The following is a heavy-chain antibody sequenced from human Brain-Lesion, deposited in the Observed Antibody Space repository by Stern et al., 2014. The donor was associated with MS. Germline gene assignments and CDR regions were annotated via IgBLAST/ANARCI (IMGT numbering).Heavy chain of an antibody. CDR2: LYWDDDK. D-gene: IGHD5-24*01. CDR3: AHRHGWLRAFDI. CDR1: GFSFNSTGVG. Sequence: QVTLKESGPTLVKPTQTLTLTCTFSGFSFNSTGVGVGWIRQPPGKALEXLAILYWDDDKRYSPSLQSRLTITKDPSKYQVVLTMTNLDPVDTATYFCAHRHGWLRAFDIWGPGTTVTVSS. V-gene: IGHV2-5*02. J-gene: IGHJ3*02.